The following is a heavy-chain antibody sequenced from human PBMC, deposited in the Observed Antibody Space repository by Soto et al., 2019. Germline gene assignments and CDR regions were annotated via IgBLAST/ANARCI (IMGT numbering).Heavy chain of an antibody. CDR2: IYYSGST. V-gene: IGHV4-39*01. Sequence: QLQLQESGPGLVKPSETLSLTCTVSGGSISSSSYYWGWIRQPPGKGLEWIGSIYYSGSTYYNPSLKSRVTISVDTSKNQFSLKLSSVTAADTAVYYCARQGELLIRAFDIWGQGTMVTVSS. CDR3: ARQGELLIRAFDI. J-gene: IGHJ3*02. D-gene: IGHD1-26*01. CDR1: GGSISSSSYY.